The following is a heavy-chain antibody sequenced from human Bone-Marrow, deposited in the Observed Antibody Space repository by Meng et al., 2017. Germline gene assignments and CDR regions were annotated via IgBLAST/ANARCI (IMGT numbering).Heavy chain of an antibody. CDR2: IKQDGSEK. V-gene: IGHV3-7*01. J-gene: IGHJ4*02. CDR3: ARASWGYFVY. CDR1: GFDFGAYW. Sequence: GESLKISCTVSGFDFGAYWMSWVRQAPGKGLEWVANIKQDGSEKYYVDSVMGRFTISRDNSKNSLYLQMNSLRAEDTAVYYCARASWGYFVYWGQGTLVTVPQ. D-gene: IGHD2-15*01.